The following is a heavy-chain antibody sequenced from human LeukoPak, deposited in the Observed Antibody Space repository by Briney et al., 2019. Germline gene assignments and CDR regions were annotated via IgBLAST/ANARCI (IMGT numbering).Heavy chain of an antibody. CDR2: IRNDGTIK. V-gene: IGHV3-30*02. J-gene: IGHJ4*02. D-gene: IGHD6-13*01. Sequence: GGSLRLSCAASGFTFSTYGMHWVRQAPGKGLEWVAFIRNDGTIKYYADSVKGRFTISRDNSKNTLYLQMNSLRAEDTAVYYCARGYSSPVPNFDYWGQGTLVTVSS. CDR3: ARGYSSPVPNFDY. CDR1: GFTFSTYG.